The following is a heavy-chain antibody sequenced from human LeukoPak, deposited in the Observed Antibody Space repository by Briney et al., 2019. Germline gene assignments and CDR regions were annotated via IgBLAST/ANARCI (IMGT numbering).Heavy chain of an antibody. CDR1: GFIFSSYS. D-gene: IGHD2-21*02. Sequence: LPGGSLRLSCAASGFIFSSYSMNWVRQAPGKGLEWVSYISSSTNTIYYADSVKGRFTISRDSAKNSVYLQMNSLRDEDTAVYYCARRAVTASNYFDYWGQGSLVTVPS. CDR2: ISSSTNTI. CDR3: ARRAVTASNYFDY. V-gene: IGHV3-48*02. J-gene: IGHJ4*02.